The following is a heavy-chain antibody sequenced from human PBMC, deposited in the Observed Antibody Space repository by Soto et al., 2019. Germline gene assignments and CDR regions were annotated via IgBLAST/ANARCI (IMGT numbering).Heavy chain of an antibody. CDR3: ARQVGAAGQHYYYGMDV. J-gene: IGHJ6*02. Sequence: PSETLSLTCTVSGVSISSGGYYWSWIRQHPGKGLEWIGYIYYSGSTYYNPSLKSRVTISVDTSKNQFSLKLSSVTAADTAVYYCARQVGAAGQHYYYGMDVWGQGTTVTVSS. CDR2: IYYSGST. CDR1: GVSISSGGYY. V-gene: IGHV4-31*03. D-gene: IGHD1-26*01.